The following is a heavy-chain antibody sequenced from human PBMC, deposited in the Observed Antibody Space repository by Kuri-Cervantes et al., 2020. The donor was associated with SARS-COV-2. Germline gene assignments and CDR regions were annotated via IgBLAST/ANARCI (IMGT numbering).Heavy chain of an antibody. CDR1: GFSFRNYG. J-gene: IGHJ6*02. CDR3: ARDPYCSSTSCYTGYYYYGMDV. CDR2: IWYDGSNK. D-gene: IGHD2-2*02. V-gene: IGHV3-33*01. Sequence: GESLKISCAASGFSFRNYGMHWVRQAPDKGLEWVAGIWYDGSNKYYADSVKGRFTISRDNAKNSLYLQMNSLRAEDTAVYYCARDPYCSSTSCYTGYYYYGMDVWGQGTTVTVSS.